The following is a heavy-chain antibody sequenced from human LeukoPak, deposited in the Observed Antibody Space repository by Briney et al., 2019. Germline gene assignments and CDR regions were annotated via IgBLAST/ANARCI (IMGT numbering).Heavy chain of an antibody. Sequence: ASVKVSCKASGYSLSDHYMHWVRQAPGQGLEWMGWINPNSGGTHYAQKFQGRVTMTRDTSISTAYMELSRLRSDDTAVYYCARDQGGLDGLDDWGQGTLVTVSS. CDR2: INPNSGGT. CDR1: GYSLSDHY. J-gene: IGHJ4*02. CDR3: ARDQGGLDGLDD. V-gene: IGHV1-2*02. D-gene: IGHD1-26*01.